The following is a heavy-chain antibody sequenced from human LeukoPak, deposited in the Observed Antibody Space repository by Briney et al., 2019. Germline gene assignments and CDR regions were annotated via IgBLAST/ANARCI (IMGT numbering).Heavy chain of an antibody. CDR3: ARVASGSYYPHYYYYYYMDV. CDR1: GDSISSYY. V-gene: IGHV4-59*01. CDR2: INYSGNT. D-gene: IGHD3-10*01. Sequence: SETLSLTCTVSGDSISSYYWSWIRQPPGKGLEWIGYINYSGNTNYNPSLKSRVTISVDTSKNQFSLRLSSVTAADTAVYYCARVASGSYYPHYYYYYYMDVWGKGTTVTVSS. J-gene: IGHJ6*03.